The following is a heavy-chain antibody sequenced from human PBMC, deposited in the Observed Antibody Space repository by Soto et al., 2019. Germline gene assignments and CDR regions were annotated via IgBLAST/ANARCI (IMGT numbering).Heavy chain of an antibody. CDR3: ASLSSGSQLDY. Sequence: PXXSLKISCKGSRYSFSSYWIGWVRQMPGKGLEWMGIXYTGAXDPRYSQSFQXXVTISDDXXISNDYLQWRSLKASDTAMYYCASLSSGSQLDYWGQGTLVTVSS. CDR1: RYSFSSYW. CDR2: XYTGAXDP. D-gene: IGHD3-10*01. V-gene: IGHV5-51*01. J-gene: IGHJ4*02.